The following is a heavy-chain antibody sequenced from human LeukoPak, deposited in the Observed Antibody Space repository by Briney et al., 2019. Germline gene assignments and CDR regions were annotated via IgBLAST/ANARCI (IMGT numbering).Heavy chain of an antibody. CDR1: GGSISSGGYY. D-gene: IGHD5-24*01. V-gene: IGHV4-30-2*01. J-gene: IGHJ3*02. CDR3: ARAKRWQNDAFDI. CDR2: IYHSGST. Sequence: SETLSLTCTVSGGSISSGGYYWSWIRQPPGKGLEWIGCIYHSGSTYYNPSLKSRVTISVDRSKNQFSLKLSSVTAADTAVYYCARAKRWQNDAFDIWGQGTMVTVSS.